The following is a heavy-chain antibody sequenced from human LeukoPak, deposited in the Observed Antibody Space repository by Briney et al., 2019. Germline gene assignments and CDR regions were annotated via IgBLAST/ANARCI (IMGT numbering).Heavy chain of an antibody. CDR1: GFTFNDHY. J-gene: IGHJ4*02. CDR3: AKGSYDSGGYYFTVDY. D-gene: IGHD3-22*01. Sequence: GGSLRLSCATSGFTFNDHYLGWVRQAPGKGLEWVSGIRGDGVTTYYADSVKGRFTISRDNSKNTLYLQMNSLRAEDTAVYYCAKGSYDSGGYYFTVDYWGQGTLVTVSS. CDR2: IRGDGVTT. V-gene: IGHV3-23*01.